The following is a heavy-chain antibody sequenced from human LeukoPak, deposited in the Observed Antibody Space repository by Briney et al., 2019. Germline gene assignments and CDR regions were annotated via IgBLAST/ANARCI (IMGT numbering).Heavy chain of an antibody. D-gene: IGHD3-3*01. Sequence: SETLSLTCSVSGGSISSRSHYWGWIRQSPGKGLDWIGTIYYSGTTFDNPSLHGGVSISVDTSRNQFSLRLNSVHAAGTAVYYCARRNDYDFWSGNQYYFDYWGQGTLVTVSS. CDR1: GGSISSRSHY. CDR2: IYYSGTT. CDR3: ARRNDYDFWSGNQYYFDY. J-gene: IGHJ4*02. V-gene: IGHV4-39*01.